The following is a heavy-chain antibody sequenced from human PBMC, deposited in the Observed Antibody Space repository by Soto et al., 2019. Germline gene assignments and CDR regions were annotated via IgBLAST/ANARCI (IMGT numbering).Heavy chain of an antibody. CDR3: AREVESVAVAGSFDP. V-gene: IGHV3-21*01. CDR2: ISSSSSYI. Sequence: GSLRLSCAASGFTFSSYSMNWVRQAPGKGLEWVSSISSSSSYIYYADSVKGRFTISRDNAKNSLYLQMNSLRAEDTAVYYCAREVESVAVAGSFDPWGQGTLVTVSS. D-gene: IGHD6-19*01. J-gene: IGHJ5*02. CDR1: GFTFSSYS.